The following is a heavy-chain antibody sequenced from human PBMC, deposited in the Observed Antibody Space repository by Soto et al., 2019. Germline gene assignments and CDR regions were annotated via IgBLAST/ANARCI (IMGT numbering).Heavy chain of an antibody. Sequence: QVQLVESGGGVVQPGRSLRLSCAASGFTFSSYGMHWVRQAPGKGLEWVAVISYDGSNKYYADSVKGRFTISRDNSKHRLYLQMNSLRADDTAVYYCAKYYYVRGWYFDLWGRGTLVTVSS. CDR3: AKYYYVRGWYFDL. CDR1: GFTFSSYG. CDR2: ISYDGSNK. J-gene: IGHJ2*01. V-gene: IGHV3-30*18. D-gene: IGHD1-26*01.